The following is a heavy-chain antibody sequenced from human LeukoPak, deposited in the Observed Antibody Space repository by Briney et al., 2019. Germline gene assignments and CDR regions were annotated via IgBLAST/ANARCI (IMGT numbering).Heavy chain of an antibody. J-gene: IGHJ6*02. CDR2: IYYSGST. Sequence: SETLSLTCTVSGGSISSYYWSWIRQPPGKGLEWIGYIYYSGSTNYNPSLKSRVTISVDTSKNQFSLKLSSVTAADTAVYYCARDRTDGQTTXXYYYGMDVWGQGTTVTV. CDR3: ARDRTDGQTTXXYYYGMDV. D-gene: IGHD2/OR15-2a*01. CDR1: GGSISSYY. V-gene: IGHV4-59*01.